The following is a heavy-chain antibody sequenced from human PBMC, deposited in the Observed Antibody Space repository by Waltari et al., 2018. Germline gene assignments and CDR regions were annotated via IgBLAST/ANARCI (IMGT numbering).Heavy chain of an antibody. CDR1: GYTFTSYG. J-gene: IGHJ5*02. Sequence: QVQLVQSGAEVKKPGASVKVSCKASGYTFTSYGISWVRRAPGQGLEWMGWISAYNGNTNYAQKLQGRVTMTTDTSTSTAYMELRSLRSDDTAVYYCARDPWGWEPSYRFDPWGQGTLVTVSS. CDR2: ISAYNGNT. D-gene: IGHD1-26*01. V-gene: IGHV1-18*01. CDR3: ARDPWGWEPSYRFDP.